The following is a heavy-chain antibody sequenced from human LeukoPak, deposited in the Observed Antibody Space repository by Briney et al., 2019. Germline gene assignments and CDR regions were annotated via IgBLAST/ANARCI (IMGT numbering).Heavy chain of an antibody. Sequence: GGSLRLSCAASGFTFSSYSMNWVRQAPGKGLEWVSSISSSSYIYYADSVRGRFTISRDNAKNSLYLQMNSLRAEDTAVYYCARSVATRHNDYWGQGTLVTVSS. CDR2: ISSSSYI. V-gene: IGHV3-21*01. J-gene: IGHJ4*02. CDR1: GFTFSSYS. D-gene: IGHD4-23*01. CDR3: ARSVATRHNDY.